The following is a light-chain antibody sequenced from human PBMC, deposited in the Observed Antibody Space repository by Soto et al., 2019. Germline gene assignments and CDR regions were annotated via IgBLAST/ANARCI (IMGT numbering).Light chain of an antibody. V-gene: IGKV3-11*01. CDR3: QQRSNLPGT. CDR2: GAS. J-gene: IGKJ5*01. Sequence: HSTNTVSEASSDTVTFSCRASQSVSSNLAWYQQKPGQAPSLLIYGASSRATGIPDRFSGGGSGTDFTLTISSLEPEDFAVYYCQQRSNLPGTFGQGTRVEIK. CDR1: QSVSSN.